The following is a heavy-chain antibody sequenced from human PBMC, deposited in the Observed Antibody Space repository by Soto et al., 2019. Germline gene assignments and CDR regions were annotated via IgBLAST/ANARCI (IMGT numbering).Heavy chain of an antibody. V-gene: IGHV3-11*06. J-gene: IGHJ6*02. CDR2: ISSSSSYT. CDR1: GFTFSDYY. D-gene: IGHD6-13*01. Sequence: GGSLRLSCAASGFTFSDYYMSWIRQAPGKGLEWVSYISSSSSYTNYADSVKGRFTISRDNAKNSLYLQMNSLRAEDTAVYYCAKCSSSRTGPNPSYYYGMDVWGQGTTVTVSS. CDR3: AKCSSSRTGPNPSYYYGMDV.